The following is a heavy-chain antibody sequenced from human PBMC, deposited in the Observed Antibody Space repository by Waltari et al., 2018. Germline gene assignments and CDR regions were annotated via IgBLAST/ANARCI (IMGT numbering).Heavy chain of an antibody. V-gene: IGHV1-24*01. CDR1: GYTLTELS. CDR3: ATHGYGGNSRYFQH. Sequence: QVQLVQSGAEVKKPGASVKVSCKVSGYTLTELSMHWVRQATGQGLEWMGWMNPNSGNTGYAQKFQGRVTITADTSTDTAYMELSSLRSEDTAVYDCATHGYGGNSRYFQHWGQGTLVTVSS. D-gene: IGHD4-17*01. J-gene: IGHJ1*01. CDR2: MNPNSGNT.